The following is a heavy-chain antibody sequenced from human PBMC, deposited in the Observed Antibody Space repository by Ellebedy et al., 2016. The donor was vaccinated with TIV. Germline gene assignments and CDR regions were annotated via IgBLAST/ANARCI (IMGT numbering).Heavy chain of an antibody. CDR3: ARGRSRFDP. V-gene: IGHV4-34*01. CDR2: INHSGST. J-gene: IGHJ5*02. Sequence: SETLSLTXAVYGGSFSGYYWTWIRQPPGKGLEWIGEINHSGSTNYNPSLKSRVTISVDTSKNQFSLKLSSVTAADTAVYYCARGRSRFDPWGQGTLVTVSS. CDR1: GGSFSGYY. D-gene: IGHD4-17*01.